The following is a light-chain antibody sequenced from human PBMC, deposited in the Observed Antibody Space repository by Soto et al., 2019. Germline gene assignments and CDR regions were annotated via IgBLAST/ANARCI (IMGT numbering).Light chain of an antibody. J-gene: IGKJ1*01. CDR2: CAS. CDR1: QSIFYNSNNRTY. V-gene: IGKV4-1*01. Sequence: DIVMTQYPDSLAVSLGARATINCKSSQSIFYNSNNRTYLAWHQQKPGQPPKLLIYCASIRVSGVPARFRGGGSGTDFTLTITSLHAEDVAVYYGQQYYISRTFGQGTKVEIE. CDR3: QQYYISRT.